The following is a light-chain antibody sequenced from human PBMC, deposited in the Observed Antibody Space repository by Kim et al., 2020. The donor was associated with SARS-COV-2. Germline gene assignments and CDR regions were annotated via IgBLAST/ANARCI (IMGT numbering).Light chain of an antibody. CDR1: QNIRDY. CDR3: QNYNYAPQT. CDR2: GVS. V-gene: IGKV1-27*01. J-gene: IGKJ3*01. Sequence: SASIGDRVTITCRASQNIRDYLAWYQQKPGKVPNLLIYGVSTLQSGVPSRFSGSGSGTDFTLTISSLQPEDVATYYCQNYNYAPQTLGPGTKVDIK.